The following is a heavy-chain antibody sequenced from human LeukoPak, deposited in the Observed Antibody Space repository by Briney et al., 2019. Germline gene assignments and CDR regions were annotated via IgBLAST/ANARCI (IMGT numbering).Heavy chain of an antibody. CDR2: INYSGST. Sequence: SETLSLTCTVSGGSISSYYWSWIRQPPGKGLEWIGYINYSGSTDYSPSLKSRATISVDTSKNQFSLNLSSLTAADTAVYYCVRSDFWSGYLLFYYYYMDVWGNGTTVTVCS. D-gene: IGHD3-3*01. J-gene: IGHJ6*03. CDR3: VRSDFWSGYLLFYYYYMDV. V-gene: IGHV4-59*01. CDR1: GGSISSYY.